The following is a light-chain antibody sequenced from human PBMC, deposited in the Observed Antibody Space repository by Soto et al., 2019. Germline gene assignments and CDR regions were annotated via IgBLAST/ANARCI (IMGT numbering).Light chain of an antibody. J-gene: IGLJ2*01. CDR1: SGDVGAYKY. CDR2: DVS. CDR3: SSFTTTSILI. V-gene: IGLV2-14*03. Sequence: QSALTQPASVSGSPGQSITFSCTGTSGDVGAYKYVSWYQHHPGKAPKLIIYDVSKRPSGVSNRFSGSKSGNAASLTISGLQAGDEADYYCSSFTTTSILIFGGGTKLTVL.